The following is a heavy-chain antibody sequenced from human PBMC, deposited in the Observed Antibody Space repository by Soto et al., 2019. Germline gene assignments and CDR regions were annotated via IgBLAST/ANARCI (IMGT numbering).Heavy chain of an antibody. J-gene: IGHJ5*02. V-gene: IGHV3-73*02. D-gene: IGHD3-16*01. CDR1: GFAFSGSA. CDR2: IRSKGHNYAT. Sequence: EVQLVESGGGLVQPGGSLKLSCAASGFAFSGSAMYWVRQASGKGPEWVGRIRSKGHNYATEYAASVKGRFTISRDDSENTAYLQMNSLQTEDTAVYYCTRDLFSYDYSGILWFDPWGQGTLVTVSS. CDR3: TRDLFSYDYSGILWFDP.